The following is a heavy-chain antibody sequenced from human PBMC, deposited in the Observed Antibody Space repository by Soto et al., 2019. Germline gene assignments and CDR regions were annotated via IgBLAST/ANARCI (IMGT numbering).Heavy chain of an antibody. CDR1: GFSFSDYD. J-gene: IGHJ4*02. V-gene: IGHV3-13*01. CDR3: ARDQGGQSGNFIFDH. Sequence: PGGSLRLSCETSGFSFSDYDMHWVRQAPGKGLQWVSAVGTEGDTYYPDFVKGRFTVSRDNGKKSLFLDMKTLSAGDTAVYYCARDQGGQSGNFIFDHWGQGALVTVSS. CDR2: VGTEGDT. D-gene: IGHD1-26*01.